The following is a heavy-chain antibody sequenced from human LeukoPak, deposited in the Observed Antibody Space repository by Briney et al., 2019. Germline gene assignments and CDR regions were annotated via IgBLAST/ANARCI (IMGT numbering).Heavy chain of an antibody. CDR1: GYTFTDYY. D-gene: IGHD2-2*01. CDR2: ISPNDGDT. V-gene: IGHV1-2*02. Sequence: GASVTVSCTASGYTFTDYYMHWVRQAPGQGFEWMGWISPNDGDTNYAQKFQGRVTMTRDTSISTAHMEVSRLRSDDTAVYYCARANFLYCSSTTCLFDYWGQGTLVTVSS. J-gene: IGHJ4*02. CDR3: ARANFLYCSSTTCLFDY.